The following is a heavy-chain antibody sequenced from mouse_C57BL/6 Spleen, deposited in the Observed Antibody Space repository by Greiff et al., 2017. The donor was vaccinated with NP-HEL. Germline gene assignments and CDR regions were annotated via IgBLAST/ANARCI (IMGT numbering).Heavy chain of an antibody. D-gene: IGHD1-1*01. CDR2: ISYSGST. V-gene: IGHV3-1*01. CDR1: GYSITSGYD. J-gene: IGHJ3*01. Sequence: EVMLVESGPGMVKPSQSLSLTCTVTGYSITSGYDWHWIRHFPGNTLEWMGYISYSGSTNYNPSLKSRISITHDTSKNHFFLKLNSVTTEDTATYYCARGSYGSSLWFAYWGQGTLVTVSA. CDR3: ARGSYGSSLWFAY.